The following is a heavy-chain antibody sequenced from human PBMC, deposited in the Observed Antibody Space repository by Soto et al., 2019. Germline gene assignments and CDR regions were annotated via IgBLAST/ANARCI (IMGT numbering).Heavy chain of an antibody. CDR1: GFTFSSYA. D-gene: IGHD2-15*01. Sequence: GGSLRLSCAASGFTFSSYAMSWVRQAPGKGLEWVSAISGSGGSTYYADSVKGRFTISRDNSKNTLYLQMNSLRAEDTAVYYCAKDPESRLGYCSGGSCYFEYFQHWGQGTLVTVSS. J-gene: IGHJ1*01. CDR3: AKDPESRLGYCSGGSCYFEYFQH. V-gene: IGHV3-23*01. CDR2: ISGSGGST.